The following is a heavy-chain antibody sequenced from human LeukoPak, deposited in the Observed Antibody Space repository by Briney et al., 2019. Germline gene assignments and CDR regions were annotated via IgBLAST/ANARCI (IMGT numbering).Heavy chain of an antibody. CDR2: INHSGST. J-gene: IGHJ3*02. Sequence: KPSETLSLTCAVYGGSFSGYYWSWIRQPPGKGLEWIGEINHSGSTNYNPSLKSRVTISVDTSKNQFSLELSSVTAADTAVYYCAGRGSGWYGGAFDIWGQGTMVSVSS. D-gene: IGHD6-19*01. CDR1: GGSFSGYY. CDR3: AGRGSGWYGGAFDI. V-gene: IGHV4-34*01.